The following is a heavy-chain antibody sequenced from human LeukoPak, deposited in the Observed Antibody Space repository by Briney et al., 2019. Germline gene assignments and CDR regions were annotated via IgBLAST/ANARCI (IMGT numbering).Heavy chain of an antibody. D-gene: IGHD3-3*01. V-gene: IGHV4-39*07. J-gene: IGHJ6*03. CDR3: ARVLTYYDFWRGYMDV. CDR1: GGSINSSGYF. CDR2: INHSGST. Sequence: SETLSLTCTVSGGSINSSGYFWGWIRQPPGKGLEWIGEINHSGSTNYNPSLKSRVTISVDTSKNQFSLKLSSVTAADTAVYYCARVLTYYDFWRGYMDVWGKGTTVTVSS.